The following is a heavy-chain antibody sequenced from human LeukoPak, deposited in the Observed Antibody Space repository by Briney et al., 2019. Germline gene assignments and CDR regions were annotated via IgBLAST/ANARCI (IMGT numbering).Heavy chain of an antibody. CDR3: ARVGIAVAGTFDY. V-gene: IGHV3-21*01. Sequence: PGGSLRLSCAASGFTFSNHWMHWVRQAPGKGLERVSSISSSSSYIYYADSVKGRFTISRDNAKNSLYLQMNSLRDEDTAVYYCARVGIAVAGTFDYWGQGTLVTVSS. D-gene: IGHD6-19*01. CDR2: ISSSSSYI. CDR1: GFTFSNHW. J-gene: IGHJ4*02.